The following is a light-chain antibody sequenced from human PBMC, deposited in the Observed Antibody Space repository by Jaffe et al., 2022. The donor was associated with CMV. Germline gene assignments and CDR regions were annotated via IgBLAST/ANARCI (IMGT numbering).Light chain of an antibody. Sequence: DIQMTQSPSSLSASVGDRVTITCRASRDISNHLNWYQHKPGRAPKVLIHDASGLETGVPSRFSGSGSGTDFTLTISSLQPEDIATYYCQQYANLPWTFGQGAKVEI. V-gene: IGKV1-33*01. CDR1: RDISNH. J-gene: IGKJ1*01. CDR2: DAS. CDR3: QQYANLPWT.